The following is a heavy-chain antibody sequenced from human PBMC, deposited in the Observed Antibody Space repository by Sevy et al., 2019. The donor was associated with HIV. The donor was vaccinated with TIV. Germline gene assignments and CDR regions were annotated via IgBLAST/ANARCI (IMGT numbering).Heavy chain of an antibody. CDR2: ISYDGSNK. D-gene: IGHD6-19*01. J-gene: IGHJ4*02. CDR3: ARDATTSSGWYKALDY. CDR1: GFTFSSYA. Sequence: GGSLRLSCAASGFTFSSYAMHWVRQAPGKGLEWVAVISYDGSNKYYADSVKGRFTISRDNSKNTLYLQMNSLRAEDTAVYYWARDATTSSGWYKALDYWGQGTLVTVSS. V-gene: IGHV3-30-3*01.